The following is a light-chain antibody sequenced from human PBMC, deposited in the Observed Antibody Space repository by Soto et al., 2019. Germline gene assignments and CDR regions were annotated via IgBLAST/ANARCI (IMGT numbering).Light chain of an antibody. CDR2: GAF. CDR1: QSVSYN. Sequence: EIVMTQSPATLSVSPGETATLSCRASQSVSYNLAWYQQKPGQGPRLLIYGAFTRATGIPARFSGSGSGTELTRNITSMQSEDFAVYYGQQYKKWPLLTFGGGTKVQIK. CDR3: QQYKKWPLLT. J-gene: IGKJ4*01. V-gene: IGKV3-15*01.